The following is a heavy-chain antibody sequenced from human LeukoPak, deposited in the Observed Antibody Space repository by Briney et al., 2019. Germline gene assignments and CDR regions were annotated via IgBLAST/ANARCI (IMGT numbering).Heavy chain of an antibody. V-gene: IGHV3-48*02. CDR1: GFTLSSYA. D-gene: IGHD5-12*01. CDR3: ARDEGYSGYVQDY. Sequence: GGSLRLSCAASGFTLSSYAMSWVRHAPGKGLEWVSYISSGTDTIYYADSVKGRFTISRDNAKNSLYLQMNSLRDEDTAVYYCARDEGYSGYVQDYWGQGTLVTVSS. J-gene: IGHJ4*02. CDR2: ISSGTDTI.